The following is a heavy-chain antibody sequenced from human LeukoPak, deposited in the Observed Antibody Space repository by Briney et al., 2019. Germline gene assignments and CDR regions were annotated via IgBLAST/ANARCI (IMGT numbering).Heavy chain of an antibody. D-gene: IGHD3-9*01. V-gene: IGHV4-30-4*01. J-gene: IGHJ4*02. CDR3: ARARYDILTGYSPSYYFDY. CDR2: IYYSGST. CDR1: GGSISSGDYY. Sequence: SETLSLTCTVSGGSISSGDYYWSWIRQPPGKGLEWIGYIYYSGSTYYNPSLKSRVTISVDTSKNQFSLKLSSVTAADTAVYYCARARYDILTGYSPSYYFDYWGQGTLVTVSS.